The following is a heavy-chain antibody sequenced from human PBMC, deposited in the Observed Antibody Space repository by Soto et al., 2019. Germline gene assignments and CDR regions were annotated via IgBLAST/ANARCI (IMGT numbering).Heavy chain of an antibody. D-gene: IGHD3-3*01. CDR1: GGSFSDYF. V-gene: IGHV4-34*01. Sequence: PSETLSLTCAVYGGSFSDYFWTWIRQPPGKGLEWIGEINHSGSTNYNPSLKSRVTISVDTSKNQFSLKLSSVTAADTAVYYCASQVGAIYDFWSGYLVSPFDPWGQGTLVTVSS. CDR3: ASQVGAIYDFWSGYLVSPFDP. J-gene: IGHJ5*02. CDR2: INHSGST.